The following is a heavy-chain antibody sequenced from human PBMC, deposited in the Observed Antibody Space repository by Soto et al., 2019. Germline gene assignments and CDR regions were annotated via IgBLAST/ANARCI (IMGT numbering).Heavy chain of an antibody. CDR1: GFTFSSYS. Sequence: GGSLRLSCAASGFTFSSYSMNWVRQAPGKGLEWVSYISSSSSTIYYADSVKGRFTISRDNAKNSLYLQMNSLRAEDTAVYYCARGEISSSGDRNDAFDIWGQGTMVTVSS. CDR3: ARGEISSSGDRNDAFDI. D-gene: IGHD3-16*02. J-gene: IGHJ3*02. CDR2: ISSSSSTI. V-gene: IGHV3-48*01.